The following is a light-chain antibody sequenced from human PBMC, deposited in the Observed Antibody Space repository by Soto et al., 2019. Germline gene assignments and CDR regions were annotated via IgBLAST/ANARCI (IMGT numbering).Light chain of an antibody. J-gene: IGKJ1*01. CDR1: QSVSSSY. CDR3: QQYGSSLWT. V-gene: IGKV3-20*01. CDR2: GAS. Sequence: EIVLTQSPGTLSLSPGERATLSCRASQSVSSSYLAWYQQKPGQAHRLLIYGASSRATGIPDRFSGSGSGTDFTLTISRLEPEDFAVYSCQQYGSSLWTFGQGTKVEIK.